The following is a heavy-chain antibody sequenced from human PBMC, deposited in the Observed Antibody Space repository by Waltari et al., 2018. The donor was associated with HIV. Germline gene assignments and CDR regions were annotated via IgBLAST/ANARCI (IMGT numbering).Heavy chain of an antibody. V-gene: IGHV3-30-3*01. CDR1: GFSFSSFA. Sequence: QVHLVESGGGVVQPGRSLRLYCSASGFSFSSFAMHWVRQSPGQGLEWVALISYDGSAKYYADSVKGRFTISRDNSKNTLYLQMKNLGTDDTAVFFCARDSTSMVSYFDYWGRGILVTVSS. CDR3: ARDSTSMVSYFDY. J-gene: IGHJ4*02. D-gene: IGHD5-18*01. CDR2: ISYDGSAK.